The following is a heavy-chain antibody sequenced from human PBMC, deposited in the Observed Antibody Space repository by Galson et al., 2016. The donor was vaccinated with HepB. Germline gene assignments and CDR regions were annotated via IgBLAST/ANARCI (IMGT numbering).Heavy chain of an antibody. Sequence: SETLSLTCSVSGVAVRTNYWSWVRHLPEKGLEWLGNISYSGTADYNPSLKSRVSISMDKSKNQVSLKLNSTTAADTAVYYCARNDVLKVFHGMDVWGPGTTVTVSS. J-gene: IGHJ6*02. CDR1: GVAVRTNY. D-gene: IGHD6-6*01. V-gene: IGHV4-59*02. CDR2: ISYSGTA. CDR3: ARNDVLKVFHGMDV.